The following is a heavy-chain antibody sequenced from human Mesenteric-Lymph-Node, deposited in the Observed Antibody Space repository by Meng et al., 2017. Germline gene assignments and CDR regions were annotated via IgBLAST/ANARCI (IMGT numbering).Heavy chain of an antibody. CDR2: IKQDGSEK. CDR3: ASRIVQGS. V-gene: IGHV3-7*01. J-gene: IGHJ4*02. D-gene: IGHD1-26*01. CDR1: GFTFSSYW. Sequence: GGSLRLSCAASGFTFSSYWMSWVRQAPGKGLEWVANIKQDGSEKYYVDSVKGRFSISRDNSKNTLYLHMNSLRVEDTAIYYCASRIVQGSWGQGTLVTVSS.